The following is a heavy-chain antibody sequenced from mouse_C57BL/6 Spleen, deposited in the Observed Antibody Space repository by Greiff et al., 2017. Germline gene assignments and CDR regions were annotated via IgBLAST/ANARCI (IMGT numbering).Heavy chain of an antibody. CDR1: GYSITSGYY. V-gene: IGHV3-6*01. CDR2: ISYDGSN. CDR3: AREDKWYFDV. J-gene: IGHJ1*03. Sequence: EVKLMESGPGLVKPSQSLSLTCSVTGYSITSGYYWNWIRQFPGNKLEWMGYISYDGSNNYNPSLKNRISITRDTSKNQFFLKLNSVTTEDTATXYCAREDKWYFDVWGTGTTVTVSS.